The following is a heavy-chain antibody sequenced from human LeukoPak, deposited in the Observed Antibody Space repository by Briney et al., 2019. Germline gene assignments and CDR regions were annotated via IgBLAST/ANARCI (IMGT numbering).Heavy chain of an antibody. CDR1: GFTFISYW. J-gene: IGHJ4*02. Sequence: GGSLRLSCAASGFTFISYWMHWVRQAPGKGLVWVSRINGYVSSTDFADSVKGRFTISRDNAKNTLYLQMNSLRAEDTAVYYCARDAPGNTALDYWGQGTLVTVSS. CDR3: ARDAPGNTALDY. V-gene: IGHV3-74*01. D-gene: IGHD5-18*01. CDR2: INGYVSST.